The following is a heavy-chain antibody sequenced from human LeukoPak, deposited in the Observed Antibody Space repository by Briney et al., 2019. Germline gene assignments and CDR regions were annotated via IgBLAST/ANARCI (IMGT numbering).Heavy chain of an antibody. J-gene: IGHJ4*02. CDR3: ARHAVHDGSSQTSTIDY. Sequence: PSETLCLTCTVSGGSISSSSYYWAWIRQPPGKGLEWIGSIYYSGSTYYNPSLKSRVTIPVDTSTNQFSLKLSSVTAADTAVYYCARHAVHDGSSQTSTIDYWGQGTLVTVSS. D-gene: IGHD6-6*01. CDR2: IYYSGST. V-gene: IGHV4-39*01. CDR1: GGSISSSSYY.